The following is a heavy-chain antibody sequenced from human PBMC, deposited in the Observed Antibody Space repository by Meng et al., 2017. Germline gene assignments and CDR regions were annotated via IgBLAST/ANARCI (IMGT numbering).Heavy chain of an antibody. V-gene: IGHV3-74*01. CDR1: GFNFRYYW. CDR2: IKPDGTMT. Sequence: VYLLESGGGLVQSERPLRLSCTASGFNFRYYWLHWVRQAPGKGLVWVSRIKPDGTMTVYADSVQGLFTISRDNAKNTLYLQMNSLRSDDMAVYYCARSDWFDPWGQGTLVTVSS. J-gene: IGHJ5*02. CDR3: ARSDWFDP.